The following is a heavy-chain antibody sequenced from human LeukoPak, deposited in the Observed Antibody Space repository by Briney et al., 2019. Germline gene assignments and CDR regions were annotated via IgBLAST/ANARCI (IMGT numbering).Heavy chain of an antibody. CDR3: ARRGGIAAAGTIWFDP. CDR2: IYPGDSDT. Sequence: GESLKISCRGSGYSFTSYWIGWVRQMPGKGLEWMGIIYPGDSDTRYSPSFQGQVPISADKTISTAYLQWSSLKASDTAIYYCARRGGIAAAGTIWFDPWGQGTLVIVSS. CDR1: GYSFTSYW. J-gene: IGHJ5*02. D-gene: IGHD6-13*01. V-gene: IGHV5-51*01.